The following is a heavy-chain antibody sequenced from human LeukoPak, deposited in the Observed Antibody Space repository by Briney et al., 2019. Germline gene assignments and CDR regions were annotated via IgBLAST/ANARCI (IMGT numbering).Heavy chain of an antibody. J-gene: IGHJ4*02. Sequence: GGSLRLSCAASGFTFSNYAMSWVRQAPGKGLEWVSAISGSGSSTYYAGSVRGRFTTSRDNSKRTVYLQMNSLRVEDTAVYYCAPLAANIFDYWGQGTLVTASS. V-gene: IGHV3-23*01. CDR2: ISGSGSST. CDR3: APLAANIFDY. D-gene: IGHD6-25*01. CDR1: GFTFSNYA.